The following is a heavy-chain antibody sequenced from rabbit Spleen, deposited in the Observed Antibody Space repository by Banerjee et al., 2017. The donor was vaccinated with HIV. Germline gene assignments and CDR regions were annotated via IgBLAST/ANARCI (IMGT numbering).Heavy chain of an antibody. V-gene: IGHV1S45*01. CDR2: IYVGRGST. Sequence: QEQLEESGGGLVQPEGSLTLTCTASGFTISSYYYMCWVRQAPGKGLEWIGCIYVGRGSTHYANWAKGRVTISKTSSTTVTLQMTSLTVADTATYFCARGYVGYTYPTEYFNLWGQGTLVTVS. J-gene: IGHJ4*01. CDR3: ARGYVGYTYPTEYFNL. D-gene: IGHD6-1*01. CDR1: GFTISSYYY.